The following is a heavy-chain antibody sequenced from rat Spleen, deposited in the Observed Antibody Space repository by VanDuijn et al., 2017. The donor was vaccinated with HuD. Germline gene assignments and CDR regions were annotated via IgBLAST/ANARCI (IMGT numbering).Heavy chain of an antibody. Sequence: EVQLVESGGGLVQPGRSLKLSCAASGFTFSDYYMAWVRQAPKKGLEWVASISYEGSSTYYGDAVKGRITISRDNTKCTLYLQMDSLRFEDTATCYCARLGMGIRFFAYWGQGTLVTVSS. V-gene: IGHV5-22*01. D-gene: IGHD1-7*01. J-gene: IGHJ3*01. CDR1: GFTFSDYY. CDR3: ARLGMGIRFFAY. CDR2: ISYEGSST.